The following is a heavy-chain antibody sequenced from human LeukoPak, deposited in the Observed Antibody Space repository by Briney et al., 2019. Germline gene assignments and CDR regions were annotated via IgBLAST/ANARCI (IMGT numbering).Heavy chain of an antibody. D-gene: IGHD4-17*01. CDR1: GFTFSNAW. V-gene: IGHV3-15*01. CDR3: TTDNGDYGRYFDY. Sequence: GGSLRLSCAASGFTFSNAWMSWVRQAPGKGLEWVGCIKSKTDGGTTDYAAPVKGRFTISRDDSKNTLYLQMNSLKTEDTAVYYCTTDNGDYGRYFDYWGQGTLVTVSS. CDR2: IKSKTDGGTT. J-gene: IGHJ4*02.